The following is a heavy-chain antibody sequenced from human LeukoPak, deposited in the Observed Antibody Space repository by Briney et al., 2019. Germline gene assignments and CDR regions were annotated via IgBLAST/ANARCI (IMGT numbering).Heavy chain of an antibody. J-gene: IGHJ4*02. V-gene: IGHV4-59*01. CDR2: IYYSGST. CDR3: ARAPNYYGSGTYPFDY. D-gene: IGHD3-10*01. CDR1: GGSISSYY. Sequence: SSETLSLTCTVSGGSISSYYWSWIRQPPGKGLEWIGYIYYSGSTNYNPSLKSRVTILVDTSKNQFSLKLTSVTAADTAVYYCARAPNYYGSGTYPFDYWGQGTLVTVSS.